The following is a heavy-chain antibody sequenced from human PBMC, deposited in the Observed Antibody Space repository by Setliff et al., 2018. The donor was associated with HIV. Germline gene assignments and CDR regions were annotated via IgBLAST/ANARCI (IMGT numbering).Heavy chain of an antibody. J-gene: IGHJ3*02. CDR2: INTNTGSP. Sequence: ASVKVSCKASGYSFTDYYMHWVRQAPGQGFEWMGWINTNTGSPTYAQGFTRRFVFSLDPSVRTAYLQITGLKAEDTAVYYCARGGDRMQIWSRFPFDIWGQGTMVTVSS. D-gene: IGHD3-10*01. CDR3: ARGGDRMQIWSRFPFDI. V-gene: IGHV7-4-1*02. CDR1: GYSFTDYY.